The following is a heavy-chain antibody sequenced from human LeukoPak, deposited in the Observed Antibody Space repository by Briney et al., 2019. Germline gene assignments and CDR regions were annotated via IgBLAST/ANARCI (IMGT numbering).Heavy chain of an antibody. CDR1: DDSISRSSYY. V-gene: IGHV4-39*01. Sequence: SETLSLTCSVSDDSISRSSYYWGWIRQPPGKGLEWIGTFYYSGFTYYNPSLKNRVTISVDTSKNQFSLQLSSVTAEDTAVYYCARLKVGTTDPDYWGQGTLVTVSS. D-gene: IGHD1-26*01. J-gene: IGHJ4*02. CDR2: FYYSGFT. CDR3: ARLKVGTTDPDY.